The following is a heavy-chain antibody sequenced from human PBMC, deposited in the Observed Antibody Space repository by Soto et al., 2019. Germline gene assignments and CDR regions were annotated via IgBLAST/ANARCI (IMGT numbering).Heavy chain of an antibody. D-gene: IGHD3-16*01. CDR1: GFTFSDYG. Sequence: QVQLVESGGGVVQPGRSLRLSCAASGFTFSDYGMHWVRQAPGKGLKWVAVLSYDGGQKYYADSVKGRFTISRDNSKNTLYLQMNSLRPEDTATYYCTTSLGEDGHDYWGQGALVTVSS. CDR3: TTSLGEDGHDY. CDR2: LSYDGGQK. V-gene: IGHV3-30*03. J-gene: IGHJ4*02.